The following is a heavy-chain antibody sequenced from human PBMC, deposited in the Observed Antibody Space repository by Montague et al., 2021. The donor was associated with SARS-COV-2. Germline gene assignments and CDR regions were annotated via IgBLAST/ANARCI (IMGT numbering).Heavy chain of an antibody. V-gene: IGHV4-31*03. Sequence: TRSLTCSVSSGSISTGHHWSWIRQHPMKGLEWIGYIYYSGSTYYNPSFKGRVTISIDTAKNQFSLELTSMTAADTAVYYCARDHGQWFGELWGHGLDVWGQGTTVIVSS. D-gene: IGHD3-10*01. J-gene: IGHJ6*02. CDR1: SGSISTGHH. CDR3: ARDHGQWFGELWGHGLDV. CDR2: IYYSGST.